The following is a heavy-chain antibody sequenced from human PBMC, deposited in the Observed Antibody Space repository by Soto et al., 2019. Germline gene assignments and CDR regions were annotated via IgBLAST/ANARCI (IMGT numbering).Heavy chain of an antibody. CDR2: INSDGSST. CDR1: GFTFSSYW. J-gene: IGHJ6*02. V-gene: IGHV3-74*01. CDR3: ARDGINTWIQLWTRYYYYGMDV. D-gene: IGHD5-18*01. Sequence: HPGGSLRLSCAASGFTFSSYWMHWVRQAPGKGLVWVSRINSDGSSTSYADSVKGRFTISRDNAKNTLYLQMNSLRAEDTAVYYCARDGINTWIQLWTRYYYYGMDVWGQGTTVTVSS.